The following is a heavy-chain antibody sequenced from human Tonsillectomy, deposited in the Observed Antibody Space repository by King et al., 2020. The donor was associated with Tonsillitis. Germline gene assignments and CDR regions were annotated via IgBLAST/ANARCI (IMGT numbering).Heavy chain of an antibody. J-gene: IGHJ6*02. CDR2: IKQDGSEK. D-gene: IGHD6-19*01. CDR3: ATGWYAIYYNYGMDV. V-gene: IGHV3-7*03. Sequence: VQLVESGGGLVQPGGSLRLSCAASGFIFSGYWMSWVRQAPGKGLEWVANIKQDGSEKHYVDSVKGRFTISRDNAKNSLYLQMNSMRAEDTAVYYCATGWYAIYYNYGMDVWGQGTTVTVSS. CDR1: GFIFSGYW.